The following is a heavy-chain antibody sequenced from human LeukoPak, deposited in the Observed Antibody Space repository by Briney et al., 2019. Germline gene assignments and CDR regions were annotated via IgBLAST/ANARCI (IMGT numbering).Heavy chain of an antibody. D-gene: IGHD4-17*01. J-gene: IGHJ5*02. CDR3: ARYNDYGATNWFDP. CDR2: IYYSGST. V-gene: IGHV4-59*01. Sequence: PSETLSLTCTVSGGSISSYYWSWIRQPPGKGLEWIGYIYYSGSTNYNPSLKSRVTISVDTSKNQFSLKLSSVTAADTAVYYCARYNDYGATNWFDPWGLGTLVTVSS. CDR1: GGSISSYY.